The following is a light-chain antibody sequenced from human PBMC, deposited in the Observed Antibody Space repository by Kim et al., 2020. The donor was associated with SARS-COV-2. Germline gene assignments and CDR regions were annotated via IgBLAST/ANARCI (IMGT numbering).Light chain of an antibody. CDR3: AAWDDRVNGPV. CDR2: RHN. CDR1: SSNIVGNY. Sequence: GQRVAISCSACSSNIVGNYVSCYQQFTGTAPKLLIYRHNQRPSGVPDRFSGSKSGTSASLAINGLRSDDEAIYYCAAWDDRVNGPVFGGGTQLTVL. J-gene: IGLJ3*02. V-gene: IGLV1-47*01.